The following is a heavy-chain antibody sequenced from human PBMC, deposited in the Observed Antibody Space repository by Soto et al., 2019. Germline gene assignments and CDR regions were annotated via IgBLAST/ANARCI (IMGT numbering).Heavy chain of an antibody. CDR3: ARIVESGYTIDFDL. J-gene: IGHJ2*01. D-gene: IGHD3-16*02. V-gene: IGHV4-30-4*01. Sequence: QVQLQESGPGLVKPSQTLSLTCTVPGGSISSGDYYWSWIRQPPGKGLEWIGYIYYSGSTNYNPSLSSRVTISVDTSKNQFSLNLSSETAADTAVYYCARIVESGYTIDFDLWGRGTLVTVSS. CDR1: GGSISSGDYY. CDR2: IYYSGST.